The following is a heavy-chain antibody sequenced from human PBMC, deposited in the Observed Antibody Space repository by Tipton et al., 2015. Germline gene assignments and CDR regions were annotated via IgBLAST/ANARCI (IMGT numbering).Heavy chain of an antibody. CDR3: ARVTVDYGDYVGAFDI. CDR2: ISHSGNT. J-gene: IGHJ3*02. CDR1: AYSISSDYY. Sequence: TLSLTCAVSAYSISSDYYWGWIRQPPGKGLEWIGSISHSGNTYYNPSLKSRVTMSRDTSKNQFSLKLRSVTAADTALYYCARVTVDYGDYVGAFDIWGQGTMVTVSS. V-gene: IGHV4-38-2*01. D-gene: IGHD4-17*01.